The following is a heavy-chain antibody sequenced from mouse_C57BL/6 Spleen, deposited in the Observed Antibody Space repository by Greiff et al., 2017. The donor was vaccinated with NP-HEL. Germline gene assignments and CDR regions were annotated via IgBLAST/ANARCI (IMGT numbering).Heavy chain of an antibody. J-gene: IGHJ2*01. D-gene: IGHD2-4*01. V-gene: IGHV5-16*01. CDR2: INYDGSST. CDR3: ARCDYGAFDY. Sequence: EVQVVESEGGLVQPGSSMKLSCTASGFTFSDYYMAWVRQVPEKGLEWVANINYDGSSTYYLDSLKSRFIISRDNAKNILYLQMSSLKSEDTATYYCARCDYGAFDYWGQGTTLTVSS. CDR1: GFTFSDYY.